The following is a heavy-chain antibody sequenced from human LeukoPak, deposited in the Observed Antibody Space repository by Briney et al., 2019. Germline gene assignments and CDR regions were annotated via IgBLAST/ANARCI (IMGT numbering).Heavy chain of an antibody. CDR2: IDPSDSYT. J-gene: IGHJ6*02. D-gene: IGHD5-12*01. CDR3: ARRGYDYYYYGMDV. Sequence: GESLKISCKGSGYSFTSYWIGWVRQMPGKGLEWMGRIDPSDSYTNYSPSFQGHVTISADKSISTAYLQWSSLKASDTAMYYCARRGYDYYYYGMDVWGQGTTVTVSS. V-gene: IGHV5-10-1*01. CDR1: GYSFTSYW.